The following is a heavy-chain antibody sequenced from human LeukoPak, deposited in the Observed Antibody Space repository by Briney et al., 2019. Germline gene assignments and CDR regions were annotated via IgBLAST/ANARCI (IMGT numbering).Heavy chain of an antibody. CDR3: ARGGYYGSGNDFRFDP. V-gene: IGHV4-39*07. CDR2: IYYSGST. CDR1: YGSISDISYY. D-gene: IGHD3-10*01. J-gene: IGHJ5*02. Sequence: SETLSLTCTVSYGSISDISYYWGWIRQPPGKGLEWIGSIYYSGSTNYNPSLKSRVTISVDTSKSQFSLKLSSVTAADTAIYYCARGGYYGSGNDFRFDPWGRGTLVTVSS.